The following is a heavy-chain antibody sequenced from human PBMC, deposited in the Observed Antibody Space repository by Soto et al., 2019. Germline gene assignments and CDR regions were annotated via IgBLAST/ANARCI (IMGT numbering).Heavy chain of an antibody. CDR2: ISGSGGST. CDR3: AKDPGWSGSMRPLDY. Sequence: PGGSLRLSCAASGFTFSSYAMSWVRQAPGKGLEWVSAISGSGGSTYYADSVQGRFTISRDNSKNSLFLQMNSLRADDTAVYYCAKDPGWSGSMRPLDYWGQGTLVTVSS. V-gene: IGHV3-23*01. CDR1: GFTFSSYA. J-gene: IGHJ4*02. D-gene: IGHD3-3*01.